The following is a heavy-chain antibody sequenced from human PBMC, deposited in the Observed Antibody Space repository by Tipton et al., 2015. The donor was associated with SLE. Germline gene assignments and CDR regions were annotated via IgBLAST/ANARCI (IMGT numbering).Heavy chain of an antibody. Sequence: GSLRLSCAASGFTFTDSYMTWIRQAPGKGLEWVSYINTISTSKYYADSVKGRFTISRDNAKNSLYLQMNSLRAEDTAVDYCARESRGYYDSSGYFDYWGQGTLVTVSS. CDR1: GFTFTDSY. CDR2: INTISTSK. J-gene: IGHJ4*02. CDR3: ARESRGYYDSSGYFDY. D-gene: IGHD3-22*01. V-gene: IGHV3-11*01.